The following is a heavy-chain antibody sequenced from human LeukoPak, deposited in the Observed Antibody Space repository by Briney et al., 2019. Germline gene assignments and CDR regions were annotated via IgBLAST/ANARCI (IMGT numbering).Heavy chain of an antibody. CDR1: GFTFSSYS. CDR2: ISSSSTI. CDR3: ASYDPTYSSGWYSD. V-gene: IGHV3-48*04. D-gene: IGHD6-19*01. J-gene: IGHJ4*02. Sequence: GGSLRLSCAASGFTFSSYSMNWVRQAPGKGLEWVSYISSSSTIYYADSVKGRFTISRDNAKNSLYLQMNSLRAGDTAVYYCASYDPTYSSGWYSDWGQGTLVTVSS.